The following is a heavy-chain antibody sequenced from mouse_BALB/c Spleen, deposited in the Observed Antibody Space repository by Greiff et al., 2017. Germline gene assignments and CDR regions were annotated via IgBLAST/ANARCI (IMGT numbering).Heavy chain of an antibody. J-gene: IGHJ4*01. CDR2: ILPGSGST. D-gene: IGHD2-4*01. Sequence: QVQLQQSGAELMKPGASVKISCKATGYTFSSYWIEWVKQRPGHGLEWIGEILPGSGSTNYNEKFKGKATFTADTSSNTAYMQLSSLTSEDSAVYYCTRDYDYDVRAMDYWGQGTSVTVSS. CDR3: TRDYDYDVRAMDY. CDR1: GYTFSSYW. V-gene: IGHV1-9*01.